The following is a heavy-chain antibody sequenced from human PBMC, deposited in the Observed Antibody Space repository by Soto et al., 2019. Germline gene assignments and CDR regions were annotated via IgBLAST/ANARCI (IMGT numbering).Heavy chain of an antibody. CDR3: ARDGTDGSSWYGGHYYYGMDV. Sequence: LRLSCAASGFTFSSYWMSWVRQAPGKGLEWVANIKQDGSEKYYVDSVKGRFTISRDNAKNSLYLQMNSLRAEDTAVYYCARDGTDGSSWYGGHYYYGMDVWGQGTTVTVSS. V-gene: IGHV3-7*03. CDR1: GFTFSSYW. J-gene: IGHJ6*02. CDR2: IKQDGSEK. D-gene: IGHD6-13*01.